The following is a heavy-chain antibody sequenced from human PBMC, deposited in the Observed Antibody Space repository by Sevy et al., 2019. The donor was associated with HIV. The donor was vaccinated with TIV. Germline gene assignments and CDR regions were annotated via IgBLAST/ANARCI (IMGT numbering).Heavy chain of an antibody. CDR1: EFTFNKYA. Sequence: GGSLRLSCAASEFTFNKYALHWVRQAPGKGLEWVAVISYDGNNKYYAESVKGRFTISRDNSKNTLYLQMNSLRAEDTAMYYCARDRKPNRYDSSVFHHINYYYYGMDVWGQGTTVTVSS. V-gene: IGHV3-30*04. D-gene: IGHD3-22*01. CDR3: ARDRKPNRYDSSVFHHINYYYYGMDV. CDR2: ISYDGNNK. J-gene: IGHJ6*02.